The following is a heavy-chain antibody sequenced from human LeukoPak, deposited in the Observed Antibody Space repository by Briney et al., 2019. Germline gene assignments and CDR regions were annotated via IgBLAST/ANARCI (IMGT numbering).Heavy chain of an antibody. CDR1: GFTSSSYA. J-gene: IGHJ4*02. CDR3: PKSTSIVVVPAALDY. CDR2: ISGSGGST. D-gene: IGHD2-2*01. Sequence: GSLRLSCAASGFTSSSYAMSWVRQAPGKGLEWVSAISGSGGSTYYADSVKGRFTISRDNSKNTLYLQMNSLRAEDTAVYYCPKSTSIVVVPAALDYWGQGTLVTVSS. V-gene: IGHV3-23*01.